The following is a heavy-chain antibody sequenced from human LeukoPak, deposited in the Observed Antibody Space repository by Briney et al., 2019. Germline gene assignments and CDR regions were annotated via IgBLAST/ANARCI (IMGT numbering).Heavy chain of an antibody. CDR3: ARVVYYYDSSGYPNAFDM. J-gene: IGHJ3*02. CDR2: INSDGSSI. V-gene: IGHV3-74*01. Sequence: GGTLRLSCAASGFTLSRCWMHWVRQAPGKGLVWVSRINSDGSSISYAGSVKGRFTISRDNAKNTLYLQMYSLRAEDTAVYYCARVVYYYDSSGYPNAFDMWGQGTMVTVSS. CDR1: GFTLSRCW. D-gene: IGHD3-22*01.